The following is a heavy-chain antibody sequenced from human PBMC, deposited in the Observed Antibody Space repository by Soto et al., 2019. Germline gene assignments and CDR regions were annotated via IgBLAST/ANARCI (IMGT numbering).Heavy chain of an antibody. CDR2: VSASGGST. J-gene: IGHJ4*02. CDR1: GFTFSTYA. Sequence: EVQLLESGGKLVQPGGSLTLSCAASGFTFSTYAMAWVRQAPGKGLEWVSGVSASGGSTYYADSVKGRFTISRDNSKNTLYLQVNSLRAEDTAVYYCAKGPLDYGSRPEYWGQGTLVTVSS. CDR3: AKGPLDYGSRPEY. D-gene: IGHD3-10*01. V-gene: IGHV3-23*01.